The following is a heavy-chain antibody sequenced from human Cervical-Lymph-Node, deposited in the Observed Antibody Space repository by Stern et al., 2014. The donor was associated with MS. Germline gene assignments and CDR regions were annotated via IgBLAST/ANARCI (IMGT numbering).Heavy chain of an antibody. J-gene: IGHJ4*02. CDR3: AHRTAGPFDY. Sequence: QVTLRESGPALEKPTQTLTLTCTFSGFSLSTNGLGVGWIRQPPGEALEWLAFIYWDDQKRYSPSLKSRLTITKDTSKNQVVLTLTNVDPVDTATYYCAHRTAGPFDYWGQGTLVTVSS. CDR1: GFSLSTNGLG. V-gene: IGHV2-5*02. CDR2: IYWDDQK.